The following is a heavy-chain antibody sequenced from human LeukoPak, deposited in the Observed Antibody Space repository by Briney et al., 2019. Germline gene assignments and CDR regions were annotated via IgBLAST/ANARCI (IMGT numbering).Heavy chain of an antibody. CDR2: IYYSGST. CDR3: ATQYYGSGSYSDYFDY. V-gene: IGHV4-59*01. J-gene: IGHJ4*02. CDR1: GGSISSYY. D-gene: IGHD3-10*01. Sequence: PSETLSLTCTVSGGSISSYYWSGIRQPPGKGLEWIGYIYYSGSTNYNPSLKSRVTISVDTSKNQFSLKLSSVTAADTAVYYCATQYYGSGSYSDYFDYWGQGTLITVSS.